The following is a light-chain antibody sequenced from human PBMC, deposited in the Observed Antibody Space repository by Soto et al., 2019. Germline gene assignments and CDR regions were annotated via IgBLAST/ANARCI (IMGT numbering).Light chain of an antibody. CDR3: HQSSITQRQ. J-gene: IGKJ1*01. CDR2: GAS. V-gene: IGKV1-39*01. CDR1: QSISTY. Sequence: DIQMTQSPSALSASVGDRVTITCRASQSISTYLEWFQQKPGKAPKLLIYGASTLQSGVPSRFSGSGSGTDFTLTISSLQPEDVATYHCHQSSITQRQFGQGTKGDSK.